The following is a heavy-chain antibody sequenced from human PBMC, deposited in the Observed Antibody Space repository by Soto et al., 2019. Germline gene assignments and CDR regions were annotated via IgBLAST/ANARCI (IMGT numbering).Heavy chain of an antibody. V-gene: IGHV1-69*06. Sequence: SVKVSCKASGGTFSSYAISWVRQAPGQGLEWMGGIIPIFGTANYAQKFQGRVTITADKSTSTAYMELSSLRSEDTAVYYCARAREYSSSPEPLIYGMDVWGQGTTVTVYS. D-gene: IGHD6-6*01. CDR2: IIPIFGTA. J-gene: IGHJ6*02. CDR3: ARAREYSSSPEPLIYGMDV. CDR1: GGTFSSYA.